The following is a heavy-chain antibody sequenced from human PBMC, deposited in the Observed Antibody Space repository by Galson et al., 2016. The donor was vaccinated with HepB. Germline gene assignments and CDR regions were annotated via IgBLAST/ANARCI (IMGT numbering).Heavy chain of an antibody. Sequence: SVKVSCKASGYSFTTYGISWVRQAPGQGLEWMGWISGYNGNTKYAQKFQGRVTMTTDTSTSTAHMELRSLRSDDTAVYYCARIVVEGAPMPQPYYCYYYGMDVWGQGTAVSVSS. J-gene: IGHJ6*02. CDR2: ISGYNGNT. CDR3: ARIVVEGAPMPQPYYCYYYGMDV. D-gene: IGHD2-2*01. V-gene: IGHV1-18*01. CDR1: GYSFTTYG.